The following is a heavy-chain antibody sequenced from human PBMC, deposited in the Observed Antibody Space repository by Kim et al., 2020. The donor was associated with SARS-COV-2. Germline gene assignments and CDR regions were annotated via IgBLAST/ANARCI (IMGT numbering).Heavy chain of an antibody. D-gene: IGHD6-13*01. Sequence: ADSVKGRFTISRDNRKNPLYLRMSSLRTGDTAFYSCARDSWTGGGNWFDPWGQGTLVTVSS. CDR3: ARDSWTGGGNWFDP. V-gene: IGHV3-43*01. J-gene: IGHJ5*02.